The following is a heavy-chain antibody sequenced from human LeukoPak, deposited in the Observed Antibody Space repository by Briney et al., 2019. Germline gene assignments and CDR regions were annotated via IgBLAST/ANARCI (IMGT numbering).Heavy chain of an antibody. J-gene: IGHJ4*02. V-gene: IGHV4-59*12. CDR1: GGSISSYY. CDR2: IYYSGST. Sequence: SETLSLTCTVSGGSISSYYWSWIRQPPGKGLEWIGYIYYSGSTNYNPSLKSRVTISVDTSKNQFSLKLSSVTAADTAVYCCARGKAAYYDYVWGSYRSYYFDYWGQGTLVTVSS. D-gene: IGHD3-16*02. CDR3: ARGKAAYYDYVWGSYRSYYFDY.